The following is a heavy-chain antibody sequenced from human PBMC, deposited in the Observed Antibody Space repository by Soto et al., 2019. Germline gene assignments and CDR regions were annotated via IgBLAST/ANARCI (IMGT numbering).Heavy chain of an antibody. V-gene: IGHV1-3*01. J-gene: IGHJ4*02. CDR3: ARDTDLTLMTTLDY. CDR2: INVSNGNT. D-gene: IGHD4-17*01. CDR1: GYTFKSYQ. Sequence: GASVKVSCKASGYTFKSYQIYWVRQAPGQRLECMGWINVSNGNTEYSQNFQGRVTITRDTSAITVYMELNSLRSEDTAVYYCARDTDLTLMTTLDYWGQGTPVTVSS.